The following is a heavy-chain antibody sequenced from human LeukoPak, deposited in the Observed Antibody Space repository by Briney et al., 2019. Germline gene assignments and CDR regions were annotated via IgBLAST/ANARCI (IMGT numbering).Heavy chain of an antibody. J-gene: IGHJ3*02. CDR3: ARYLAYCGGDCYSNAFDI. CDR2: IYYSGST. CDR1: GGSISSYY. D-gene: IGHD2-21*02. Sequence: PSETLSLTCTVSGGSISSYYWSWIRQPPGKGLEWIGYIYYSGSTNYNPSLKSRVTISVDTSKNQFSLKLSSVTAADTAVYYCARYLAYCGGDCYSNAFDIWGQGTMVTVSS. V-gene: IGHV4-59*01.